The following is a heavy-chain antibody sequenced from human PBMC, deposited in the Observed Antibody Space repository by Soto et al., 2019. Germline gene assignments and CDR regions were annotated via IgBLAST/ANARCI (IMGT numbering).Heavy chain of an antibody. J-gene: IGHJ5*02. CDR2: ISYDGSNK. D-gene: IGHD3-10*01. Sequence: QVQLVESGGGVVQPGRSLRLSCAASGFTFSSYAMHWVRQAPGKGLEWVAVISYDGSNKYYADSVKGRFTISRDNSKNTLYLQMNSLRAEDTAAYYCAREGSGGWFDPWGQGTLVTVSS. CDR1: GFTFSSYA. CDR3: AREGSGGWFDP. V-gene: IGHV3-30-3*01.